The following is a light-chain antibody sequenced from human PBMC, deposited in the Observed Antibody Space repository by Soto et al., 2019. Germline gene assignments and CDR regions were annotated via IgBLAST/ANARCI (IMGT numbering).Light chain of an antibody. CDR2: DAS. J-gene: IGKJ1*01. Sequence: AIRMTQSPSSLSASTGDRVTITCRASQGISSYLAWYQQKPGKAPKLLIYDASSLESGVPLRFSGSGSGTEFTLTISSLQPDDAATYYCQQYHSYSWTFGQGTKVDI. V-gene: IGKV1-8*01. CDR1: QGISSY. CDR3: QQYHSYSWT.